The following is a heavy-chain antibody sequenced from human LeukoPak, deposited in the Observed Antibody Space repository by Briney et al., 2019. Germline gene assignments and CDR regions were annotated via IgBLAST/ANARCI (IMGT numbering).Heavy chain of an antibody. V-gene: IGHV1-8*03. D-gene: IGHD6-13*01. J-gene: IGHJ1*01. CDR1: GYTFTRYD. CDR3: SRGVLSSWSGDEYFEY. CDR2: FNPNSGET. Sequence: ASVKVSCKASGYTFTRYDINWLRQATGQGPEWMAWFNPNSGETGYAQKFQGRVTLTRDTSINTAYMEPNNLGSDDTAVYYCSRGVLSSWSGDEYFEYWGQGTPVIVSS.